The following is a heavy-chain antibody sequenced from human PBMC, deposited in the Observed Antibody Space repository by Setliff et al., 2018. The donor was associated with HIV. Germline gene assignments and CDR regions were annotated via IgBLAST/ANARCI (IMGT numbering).Heavy chain of an antibody. CDR1: GYTFTSYG. CDR3: ARGKGVGGVIITGGLDV. Sequence: ASVKVSCKASGYTFTSYGISWVRQAPGQGLEWMGWISAYNGNTNYAQKLQGRVTMTTDTSTSTLYMELSSLTSEDTAVYYCARGKGVGGVIITGGLDVWGQGTTVTVSS. CDR2: ISAYNGNT. V-gene: IGHV1-18*01. D-gene: IGHD3-10*01. J-gene: IGHJ6*02.